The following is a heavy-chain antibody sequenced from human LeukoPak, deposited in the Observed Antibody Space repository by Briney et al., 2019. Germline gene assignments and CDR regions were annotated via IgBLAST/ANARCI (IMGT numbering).Heavy chain of an antibody. CDR3: ASSRGDFWSGPKL. D-gene: IGHD3-3*01. CDR1: GGSLSSYY. CDR2: IYYSGST. Sequence: SETLSLTCTVSGGSLSSYYWSWIRQPPGKGLEWIGYIYYSGSTNYNPSLKSRVTISVDTSKNHFSLKLSSVTAADAAVYYCASSRGDFWSGPKLWGQGTLVTVSS. V-gene: IGHV4-59*08. J-gene: IGHJ4*02.